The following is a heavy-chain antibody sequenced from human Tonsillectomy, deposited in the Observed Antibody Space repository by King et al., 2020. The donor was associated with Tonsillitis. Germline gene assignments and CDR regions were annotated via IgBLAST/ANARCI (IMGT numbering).Heavy chain of an antibody. CDR3: ARGRRSGSYYGTIDY. D-gene: IGHD1-26*01. CDR1: GYTFTGYY. Sequence: QVQLVESGAEVKKPGASVKVSCKASGYTFTGYYMHWARQAPGQGLEWMGWINPNSGGTNYAQKFQGRVTMTRDTSISTAYMELTSLRSDDTAVYYCARGRRSGSYYGTIDYWGQGTLVTVSS. CDR2: INPNSGGT. V-gene: IGHV1-2*02. J-gene: IGHJ4*02.